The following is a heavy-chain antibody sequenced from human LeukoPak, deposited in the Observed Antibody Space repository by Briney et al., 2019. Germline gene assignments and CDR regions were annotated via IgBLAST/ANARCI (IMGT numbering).Heavy chain of an antibody. CDR3: AKVSSYCSSTSCYPDY. CDR1: GFTFSSYS. V-gene: IGHV3-23*01. CDR2: ISGSGGST. J-gene: IGHJ4*02. D-gene: IGHD2-2*01. Sequence: GGSLRRSCAASGFTFSSYSMNWVRQAPGKGLEWVSAISGSGGSTYYADSVKGRFTISRDNSKNTLYLQMNSLRAEDTAVYYCAKVSSYCSSTSCYPDYWGQGTLVTVSS.